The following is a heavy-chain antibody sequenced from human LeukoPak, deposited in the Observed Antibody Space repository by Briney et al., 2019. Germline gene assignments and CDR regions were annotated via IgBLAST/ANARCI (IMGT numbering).Heavy chain of an antibody. CDR2: IKSKTDGGTT. D-gene: IGHD6-13*01. CDR1: GFTFSNAW. J-gene: IGHJ4*02. CDR3: TTDLVFRGIAAAGRWVYFDY. Sequence: PGGSLRLSCAASGFTFSNAWMNWVRQAPGKGLEWVGRIKSKTDGGTTDYAAPVKGGFTISRDDSKNTLYLQMNSLKTEDTAVYYCTTDLVFRGIAAAGRWVYFDYWGQGTLVTVSS. V-gene: IGHV3-15*07.